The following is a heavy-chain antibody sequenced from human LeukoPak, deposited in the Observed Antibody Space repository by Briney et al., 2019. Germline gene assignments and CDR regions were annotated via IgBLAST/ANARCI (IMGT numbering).Heavy chain of an antibody. CDR2: IYSTGST. CDR1: GGSISSGGYY. CDR3: ARDGGYSIRSFDY. D-gene: IGHD4-23*01. J-gene: IGHJ4*02. Sequence: SQTLSLTCTVSGGSISSGGYYWSWIRQHPGKGLEWIGCIYSTGSTDYNPSLKSRATISVDTSKNQFSLKVTSVTAADTAVYYCARDGGYSIRSFDYWGQGTLVTVSS. V-gene: IGHV4-31*03.